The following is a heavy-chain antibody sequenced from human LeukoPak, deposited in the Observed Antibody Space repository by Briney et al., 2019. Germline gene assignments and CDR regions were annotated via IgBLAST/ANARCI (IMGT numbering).Heavy chain of an antibody. CDR2: IKNDGSDK. J-gene: IGHJ4*02. CDR1: GFSFSSAW. Sequence: GGSLRLSCEASGFSFSSAWMTWVRQAPGKGLEWGATIKNDGSDKYYVDSVKVRFTLSRDNAKNLVDLQMTSLRVEDTAVYYCVNLGYSDGGQGTLVTVSS. CDR3: VNLGYSD. D-gene: IGHD5-12*01. V-gene: IGHV3-7*01.